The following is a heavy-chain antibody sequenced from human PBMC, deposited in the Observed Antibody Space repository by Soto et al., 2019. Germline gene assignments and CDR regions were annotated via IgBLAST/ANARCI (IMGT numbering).Heavy chain of an antibody. Sequence: QVQLVQSGAEVKKPGASVKVSCKASGYTFTSYGISWVRQAPGQGLEWMGWISAYNGNTNYAHKLQGRASMTTYTPTRTAYMELRSLRSDDTAVYYCARLGCSSTSSSPPDYWCQGTLVTVSP. CDR2: ISAYNGNT. V-gene: IGHV1-18*01. D-gene: IGHD2-2*01. CDR1: GYTFTSYG. J-gene: IGHJ4*02. CDR3: ARLGCSSTSSSPPDY.